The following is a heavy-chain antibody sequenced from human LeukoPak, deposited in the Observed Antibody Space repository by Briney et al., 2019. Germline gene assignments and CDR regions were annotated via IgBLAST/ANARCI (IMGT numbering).Heavy chain of an antibody. CDR3: ARVSSWFDP. CDR1: GGSISSYY. J-gene: IGHJ5*02. V-gene: IGHV4-59*01. Sequence: PSETLSLTCTVSGGSISSYYWSWIRQPPGKGLEWIGYIYYSGSTNHNPSLKSRVTISVDTSKNQFSLKLSSVTAADTAVYYCARVSSWFDPWGQGTLVTVSS. CDR2: IYYSGST. D-gene: IGHD6-13*01.